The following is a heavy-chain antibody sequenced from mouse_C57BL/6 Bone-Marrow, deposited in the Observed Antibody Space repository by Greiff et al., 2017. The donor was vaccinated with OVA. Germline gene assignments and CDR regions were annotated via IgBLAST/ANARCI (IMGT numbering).Heavy chain of an antibody. Sequence: QVQLQQSGAELVKPGASVKISCKASGYAFSSYWMNWVKQRPGKGLEWIGQIYPGDGDTNYNGKFKGKATLIADKSSSTAYMQLSSLTSEDSAVYFCAPITTVVGGYVMDYWGQGTSVTVSS. CDR1: GYAFSSYW. D-gene: IGHD1-1*01. V-gene: IGHV1-80*01. J-gene: IGHJ4*01. CDR2: IYPGDGDT. CDR3: APITTVVGGYVMDY.